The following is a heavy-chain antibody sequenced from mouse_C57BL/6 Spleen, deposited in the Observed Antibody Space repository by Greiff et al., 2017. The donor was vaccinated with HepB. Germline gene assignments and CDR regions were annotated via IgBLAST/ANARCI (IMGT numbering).Heavy chain of an antibody. J-gene: IGHJ2*01. CDR3: ARDDPNWAFDY. CDR1: GFTFSSYA. CDR2: ISDGGSYT. V-gene: IGHV5-4*01. D-gene: IGHD4-1*02. Sequence: EVQVVESGGGLVKPGGSLKLSCAASGFTFSSYAMSWVRQTPEKRLEWVATISDGGSYTYYPDNVKGRFTISRDNAKNNLYLQMSHLKSEDTAMYYCARDDPNWAFDYWGQGTTLTVSS.